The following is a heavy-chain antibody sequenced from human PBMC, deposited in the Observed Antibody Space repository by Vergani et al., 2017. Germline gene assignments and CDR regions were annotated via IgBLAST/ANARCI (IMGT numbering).Heavy chain of an antibody. D-gene: IGHD6-19*01. CDR2: IYYSGIT. CDR3: ARHSTVEWLVKLGWIDP. Sequence: QLQLQESGPGLVKPSATLSLTCSVSGASIRSSNYYWGWIRQPPGKGLEWIASIYYSGITYYNPSLKSRVTISVDTSKNQFSLKLSPVTAADTAVYFCARHSTVEWLVKLGWIDPWGQGILVTVSS. J-gene: IGHJ5*02. CDR1: GASIRSSNYY. V-gene: IGHV4-39*01.